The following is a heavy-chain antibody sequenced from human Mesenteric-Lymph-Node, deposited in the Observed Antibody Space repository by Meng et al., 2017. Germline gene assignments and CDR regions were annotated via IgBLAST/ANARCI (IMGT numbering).Heavy chain of an antibody. V-gene: IGHV4-30-4*02. J-gene: IGHJ4*02. D-gene: IGHD3-22*01. CDR1: GGCISSGDYY. CDR3: ARTHFYDSSNYGFDY. Sequence: QLQLQESGPGLVKPSDTLSLTCTVSGGCISSGDYYWSWIRQPPGKGLEWIGYISYSGSTYYNPSLKSRVTISVDTSKNQFSLKLSSVTAADTAVYYCARTHFYDSSNYGFDYWGQGTLVTVSS. CDR2: ISYSGST.